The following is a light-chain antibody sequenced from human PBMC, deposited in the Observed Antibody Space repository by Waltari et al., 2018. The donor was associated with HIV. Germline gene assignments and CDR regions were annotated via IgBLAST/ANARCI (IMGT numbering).Light chain of an antibody. CDR2: GAS. CDR3: QQYLDWPPWT. CDR1: QNIGGN. J-gene: IGKJ1*01. Sequence: EIVLTQSPATLSVSPGERATLSCRASQNIGGNLAWYQQRHGQPPRLLIYGASSRERGIPARFSGRGSGTEFTLTITNLESEDSAVYFCQQYLDWPPWTFGQGTKVVI. V-gene: IGKV3D-15*01.